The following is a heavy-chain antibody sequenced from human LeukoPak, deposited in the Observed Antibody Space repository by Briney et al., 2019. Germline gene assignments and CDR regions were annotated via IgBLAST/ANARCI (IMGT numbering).Heavy chain of an antibody. V-gene: IGHV3-21*01. J-gene: IGHJ4*02. D-gene: IGHD2-15*01. Sequence: GGSLRLSCTVSGFTPSTYSLNWARRAPGKGLEWVSLMTNSRSYYADSVKGRFTISRDNAKNSLDLVMSSLRAEDTAVYYCYCAVEDYWGQGTLVTVSS. CDR3: YCAVEDY. CDR1: GFTPSTYS. CDR2: MTNSRSY.